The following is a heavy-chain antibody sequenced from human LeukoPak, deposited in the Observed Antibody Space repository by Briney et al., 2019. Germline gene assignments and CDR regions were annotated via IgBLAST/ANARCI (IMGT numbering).Heavy chain of an antibody. J-gene: IGHJ4*02. CDR1: GGSISSGGYY. V-gene: IGHV4-31*03. CDR2: INHSGST. D-gene: IGHD3-22*01. CDR3: ATSKVRRRYYYDSSGYPFDC. Sequence: SQTLSLTCTVSGGSISSGGYYWSWIRQPPGKGLEWIGEINHSGSTNYNPSLKSRVTISVDTSKNQFSLKLSSVTAADTAVYYCATSKVRRRYYYDSSGYPFDCWGQGTLVTVSS.